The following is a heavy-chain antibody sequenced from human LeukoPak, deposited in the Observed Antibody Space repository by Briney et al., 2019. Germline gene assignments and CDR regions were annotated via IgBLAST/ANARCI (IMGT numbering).Heavy chain of an antibody. V-gene: IGHV3-23*01. CDR2: ISAVGDRA. J-gene: IGHJ4*02. Sequence: GGSLRLSCVASGFTFSSYAMNWVRQAPGKGPEWVSAISAVGDRAYYADSVQGRFTLSRDNSKNTLYLQMNSLRAEDTAVYYCAKDDPAYCSGATCYSDWGQGTLVTVSS. CDR3: AKDDPAYCSGATCYSD. D-gene: IGHD2-15*01. CDR1: GFTFSSYA.